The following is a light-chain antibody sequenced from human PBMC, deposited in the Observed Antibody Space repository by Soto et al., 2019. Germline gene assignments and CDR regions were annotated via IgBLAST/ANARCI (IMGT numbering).Light chain of an antibody. J-gene: IGKJ5*01. Sequence: DIQMTQSPSSLSASVGDRVAITCRAGQSISSYLNWYQQKPGKAPKLLIYAASSLQSGVPSRFSGSGSGTDFTLTISGLQVEDFATYYCQQSYSSSPITFGQGTRLEI. CDR2: AAS. V-gene: IGKV1-39*01. CDR3: QQSYSSSPIT. CDR1: QSISSY.